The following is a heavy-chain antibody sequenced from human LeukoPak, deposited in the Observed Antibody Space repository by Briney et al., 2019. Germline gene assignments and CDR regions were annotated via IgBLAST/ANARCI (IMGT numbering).Heavy chain of an antibody. CDR1: GFTVSSNY. CDR2: IYSGGRT. CDR3: VRVYYGSGSLHYYYYYMNV. J-gene: IGHJ6*03. D-gene: IGHD3-10*01. V-gene: IGHV3-53*01. Sequence: PGGTLRLSCAASGFTVSSNYMSWVRQAPGKGLEWVSVIYSGGRTYYADSVKGRFTLSRDISKNTLYLQMNSLRAEDTAVYYCVRVYYGSGSLHYYYYYMNVWGKGTTVTISS.